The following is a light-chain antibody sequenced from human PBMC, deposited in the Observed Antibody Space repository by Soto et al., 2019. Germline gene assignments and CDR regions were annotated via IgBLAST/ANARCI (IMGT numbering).Light chain of an antibody. CDR1: QSISSW. J-gene: IGKJ4*01. Sequence: DTQMTQSPSTLSASVGDRVTITCRASQSISSWLAWYQQKPGKAPKLLIYKASTLQSGVPSSFSGRGSGTEFTLTISSLQPDDVATYYCQQYDSYPLTFGGGTKVEIK. V-gene: IGKV1-5*03. CDR2: KAS. CDR3: QQYDSYPLT.